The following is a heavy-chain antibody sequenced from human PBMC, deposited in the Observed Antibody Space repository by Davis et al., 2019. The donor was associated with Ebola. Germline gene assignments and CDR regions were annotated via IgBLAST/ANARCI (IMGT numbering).Heavy chain of an antibody. D-gene: IGHD2/OR15-2a*01. Sequence: GESLKISCAASGFTFSSYGMHWVRQAPGKGLEWVAVISYDGSNKYYADSVKGRFTISRDNSKNTLYLQMNSLRAEDTAVYYCTSVLLRAGRGNWLDPWGQGTLVTVSS. CDR1: GFTFSSYG. J-gene: IGHJ5*02. CDR3: TSVLLRAGRGNWLDP. CDR2: ISYDGSNK. V-gene: IGHV3-30*03.